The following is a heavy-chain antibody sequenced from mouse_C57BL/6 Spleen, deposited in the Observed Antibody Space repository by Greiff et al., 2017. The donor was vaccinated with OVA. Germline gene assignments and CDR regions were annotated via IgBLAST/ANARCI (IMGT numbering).Heavy chain of an antibody. CDR3: ARFDYLLAWFAY. J-gene: IGHJ3*01. CDR1: GFNIKDYY. D-gene: IGHD2-10*01. V-gene: IGHV14-2*01. Sequence: EVQLQQSGAELVKPGASVKLSCTASGFNIKDYYMHWVKQRTEQGLEWIGRIDPEDGETKYAPQFQGKATITADTSSNTAYLQLSSLTSEDTAVYYCARFDYLLAWFAYWGQGTLVTVSA. CDR2: IDPEDGET.